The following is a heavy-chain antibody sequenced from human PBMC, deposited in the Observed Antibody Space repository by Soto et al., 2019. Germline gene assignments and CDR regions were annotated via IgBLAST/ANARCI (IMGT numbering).Heavy chain of an antibody. CDR2: IENSGST. V-gene: IGHV4-34*01. J-gene: IGHJ1*01. CDR1: GGSLSGHY. CDR3: ARGSIPAAGSGAFDR. Sequence: TSETLSLTCAVYGGSLSGHYWSWIRQPPGKGLEWIGEIENSGSTHYNPSLKSRVTISIGTSKKQFSLTLKFVTAADTAVYYCARGSIPAAGSGAFDRWGQGTLVTVSS. D-gene: IGHD6-13*01.